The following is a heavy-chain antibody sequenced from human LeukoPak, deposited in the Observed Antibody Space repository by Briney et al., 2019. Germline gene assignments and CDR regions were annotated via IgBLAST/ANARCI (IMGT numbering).Heavy chain of an antibody. J-gene: IGHJ4*02. CDR3: ARQGGYDDFDY. V-gene: IGHV4-59*01. CDR2: IYYSGST. Sequence: SETLSLTCTVSGGSISSYYWSWIRQPPGKGLEWIGYIYYSGSTNYNPSLKSRVTISVDTSKNQFSPKLSSVTAADTAVYYCARQGGYDDFDYWGQGTLVTVSS. CDR1: GGSISSYY. D-gene: IGHD5-12*01.